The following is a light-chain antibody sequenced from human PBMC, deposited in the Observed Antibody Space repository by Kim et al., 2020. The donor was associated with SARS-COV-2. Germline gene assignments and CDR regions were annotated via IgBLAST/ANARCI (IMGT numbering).Light chain of an antibody. J-gene: IGKJ5*01. V-gene: IGKV3-20*01. CDR3: GQYYRTPAT. CDR2: DAS. Sequence: GETATVSLRGRASLPSKHLVWFQQKAAQAPTLLIRDASTRAAGIPDRFSGSRCSTEVTPTISRLKPEDFAVYYCGQYYRTPATFGQGTRLEIK. CDR1: ASLPSKH.